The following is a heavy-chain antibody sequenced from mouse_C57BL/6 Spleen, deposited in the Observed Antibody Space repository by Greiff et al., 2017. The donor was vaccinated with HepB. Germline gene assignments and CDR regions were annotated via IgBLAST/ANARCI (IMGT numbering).Heavy chain of an antibody. CDR3: ARWGYFDV. CDR1: GYTFTSYW. V-gene: IGHV1-69*01. J-gene: IGHJ1*03. Sequence: QVQLQQPGAELVMPGASVKLSCKASGYTFTSYWMHWVKQRPGQGLEWIGGIDPSDSYTNYNQKFKGKSTLTVDKSSSTSYMQLSSLTSEDSAVYYCARWGYFDVWGKGTTVTVSS. CDR2: IDPSDSYT.